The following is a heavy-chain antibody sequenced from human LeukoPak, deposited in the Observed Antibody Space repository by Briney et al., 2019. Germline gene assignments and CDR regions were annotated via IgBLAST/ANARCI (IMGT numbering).Heavy chain of an antibody. Sequence: SETLSLTRTVSGGSISSSSYYWGWIRQPPGKGLEWIGSIYYSGSTYYNPSLKSRVTISVDTSKNQFSLKLSSVTAADTAVYYCAREAFTARASHYYFDYWGQGTLVTVSS. V-gene: IGHV4-39*07. CDR2: IYYSGST. CDR1: GGSISSSSYY. CDR3: AREAFTARASHYYFDY. D-gene: IGHD5-18*01. J-gene: IGHJ4*02.